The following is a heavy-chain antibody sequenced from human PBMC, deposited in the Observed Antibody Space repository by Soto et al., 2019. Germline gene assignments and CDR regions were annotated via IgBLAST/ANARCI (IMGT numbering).Heavy chain of an antibody. CDR1: GFTFTNAW. CDR3: TTEQGY. Sequence: EVQLVESGGGLVKPGESLRLSCAASGFTFTNAWMNWVRQAPGKGLEWVGRIRSKTDGGTPDYAAPVKGRFTISRYDSKNTLYVQMNSLKTEDTAMYYCTTEQGYWGQGTLVNVS. J-gene: IGHJ4*02. V-gene: IGHV3-15*07. CDR2: IRSKTDGGTP.